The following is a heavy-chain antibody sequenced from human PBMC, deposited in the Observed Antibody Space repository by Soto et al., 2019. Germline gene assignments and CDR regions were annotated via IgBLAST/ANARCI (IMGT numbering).Heavy chain of an antibody. Sequence: GGSLKISCKGSGYSFTSYWIGCVRQMPGKGLEWMGIIYPGDSDTRYSPSFQGQVTISADKSISTAYLQWSSLKASDTAMYYCDRMYSGRPIDAFDIWAQGTMVTVSS. D-gene: IGHD1-26*01. V-gene: IGHV5-51*01. J-gene: IGHJ3*02. CDR2: IYPGDSDT. CDR1: GYSFTSYW. CDR3: DRMYSGRPIDAFDI.